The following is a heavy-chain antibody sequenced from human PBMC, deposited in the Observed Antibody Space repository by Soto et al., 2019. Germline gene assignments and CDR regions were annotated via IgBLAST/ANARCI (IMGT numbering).Heavy chain of an antibody. CDR3: ARDGERDTGLNFYYYLHGMDA. Sequence: ASVKVSCKASGYTFTTYGISWVRQAPGQGLEWMGWISPYNGTTKYAEKFQGEMTMTTDTATSTAYMDLRSLRSVDTAVYYCARDGERDTGLNFYYYLHGMDAWGQGTRVTVSS. J-gene: IGHJ6*02. V-gene: IGHV1-18*04. CDR1: GYTFTTYG. D-gene: IGHD1-1*01. CDR2: ISPYNGTT.